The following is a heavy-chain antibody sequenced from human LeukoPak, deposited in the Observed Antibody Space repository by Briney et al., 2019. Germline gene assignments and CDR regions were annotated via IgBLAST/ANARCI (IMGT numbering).Heavy chain of an antibody. D-gene: IGHD5-18*01. V-gene: IGHV4-34*01. CDR1: GGSFSGYY. CDR2: INHSGST. J-gene: IGHJ4*02. CDR3: ARGIQLWPDY. Sequence: SETLSLTCAVYGGSFSGYYWSWIRQPPGKGLEWIGEINHSGSTNYNPSLKSRVTISVDTSKNQFSLKLSSVTAADTAVYYCARGIQLWPDYWGQGTLVTVSS.